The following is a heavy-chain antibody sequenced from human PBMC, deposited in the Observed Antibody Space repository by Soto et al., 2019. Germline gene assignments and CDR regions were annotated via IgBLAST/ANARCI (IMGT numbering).Heavy chain of an antibody. V-gene: IGHV1-69*08. CDR3: ARDLNYYGSGSHRWFDP. D-gene: IGHD3-10*01. CDR2: IIHSLGIA. J-gene: IGHJ5*02. CDR1: GGTFSSYT. Sequence: QVQLVQSGAEVKKPGSSVKVSCKASGGTFSSYTISWVRQAPGQGLEWMGGIIHSLGIANYAQKFQGKVTNNAHKATSTANREQRSLRSEDTAVYYCARDLNYYGSGSHRWFDPWGQGTLVTVSS.